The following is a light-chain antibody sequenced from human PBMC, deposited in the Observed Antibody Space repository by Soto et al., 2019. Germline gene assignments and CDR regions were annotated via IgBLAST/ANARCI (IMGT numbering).Light chain of an antibody. CDR3: SSSTASVARYV. CDR1: SSDVGNGYDS. J-gene: IGLJ1*01. V-gene: IGLV2-14*01. CDR2: EVT. Sequence: VLTQPASVSGSPGQSITISCSGSSSDVGNGYDSVSWYQQHPGKAPKLIIYEVTNRPSGVSSRFSGSKSGKTASLTISGLQAEAEADYYCSSSTASVARYVFRPGTKATVL.